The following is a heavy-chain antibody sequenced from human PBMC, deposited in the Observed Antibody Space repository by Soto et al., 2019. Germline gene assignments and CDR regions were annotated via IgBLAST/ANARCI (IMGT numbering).Heavy chain of an antibody. V-gene: IGHV3-30-3*01. CDR2: ISYDGSNK. D-gene: IGHD3-3*01. CDR3: ARDLTVTIFGVALYYYYYNMDV. CDR1: GFTFSSYA. Sequence: GESLKISCAASGFTFSSYAMHWVRQAPGKGLEWVAVISYDGSNKYYADSVKGRFTFSRDNSKNTLYLQMNSLRAEDTAVYYCARDLTVTIFGVALYYYYYNMDVWGQGTTVTVSS. J-gene: IGHJ6*02.